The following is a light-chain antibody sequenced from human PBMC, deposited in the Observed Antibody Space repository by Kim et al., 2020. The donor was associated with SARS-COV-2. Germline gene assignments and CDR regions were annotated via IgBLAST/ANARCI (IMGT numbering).Light chain of an antibody. Sequence: AAGGDRVTISGRASQDISDSLAVDQLKPVKVSLVLSDAASTLQSGVPSRFSGSGSGTEFTLTIGSLQTEDVATYYFLKYNSAPWTFGLGTIVDIK. CDR3: LKYNSAPWT. V-gene: IGKV1-27*01. J-gene: IGKJ1*01. CDR1: QDISDS. CDR2: AAS.